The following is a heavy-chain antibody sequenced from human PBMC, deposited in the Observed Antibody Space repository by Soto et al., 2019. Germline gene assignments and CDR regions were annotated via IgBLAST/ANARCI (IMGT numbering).Heavy chain of an antibody. Sequence: QPGGSLRLSCAASGFTVSSYYMSWVRQAPGKGLEWISMISNGGSTYHADSVKGRFTISRDNSKNTLYLQMNILRAEDTAVYYCARAFGYSSGSDHWSQGTLVTVSS. V-gene: IGHV3-53*01. D-gene: IGHD6-19*01. CDR2: ISNGGST. CDR1: GFTVSSYY. CDR3: ARAFGYSSGSDH. J-gene: IGHJ4*02.